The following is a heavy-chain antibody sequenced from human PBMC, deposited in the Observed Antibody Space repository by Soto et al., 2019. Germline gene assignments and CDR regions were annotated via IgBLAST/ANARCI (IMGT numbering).Heavy chain of an antibody. J-gene: IGHJ4*02. D-gene: IGHD6-25*01. V-gene: IGHV4-4*02. CDR3: ARYIAASGTYYFDY. CDR2: IHHSGSA. CDR1: GGSITSGNW. Sequence: QVQLQESGPGLVKPSGTLSLTCAVSGGSITSGNWWSWVRQPPGKGLEFIGEIHHSGSANYNPSLKSRVIMSVDKSKNHFFLNLGSLSAADTAVYYCARYIAASGTYYFDYWGLGTVVTVSS.